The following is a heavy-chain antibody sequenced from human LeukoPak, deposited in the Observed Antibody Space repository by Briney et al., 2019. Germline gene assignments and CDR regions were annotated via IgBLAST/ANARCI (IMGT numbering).Heavy chain of an antibody. D-gene: IGHD3-22*01. J-gene: IGHJ4*02. CDR2: IYSGGST. CDR1: GFTVSSNY. CDR3: ARGGDSSGYYYY. Sequence: GGSLRPSCAASGFTVSSNYMSWVRQAPGKGLEWVSVIYSGGSTYYADFVKGRFTISRDNSKNTLYLQMNSLRAEDTAVYYCARGGDSSGYYYYWGQGTLVTVSS. V-gene: IGHV3-53*01.